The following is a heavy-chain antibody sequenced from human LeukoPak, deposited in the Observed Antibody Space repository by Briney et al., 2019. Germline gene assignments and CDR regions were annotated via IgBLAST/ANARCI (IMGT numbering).Heavy chain of an antibody. D-gene: IGHD6-13*01. Sequence: GGSLRLSCAASGFTVSSNYMSWVRQAPGKGLEWASAISGSGGSTYYADSVKGRFTISRDNSKNTLYLQMNSLRAEDTAVYYCAKYSSSWPHYYYMDVWGKGTTVTVSS. J-gene: IGHJ6*03. CDR3: AKYSSSWPHYYYMDV. V-gene: IGHV3-23*01. CDR2: ISGSGGST. CDR1: GFTVSSNY.